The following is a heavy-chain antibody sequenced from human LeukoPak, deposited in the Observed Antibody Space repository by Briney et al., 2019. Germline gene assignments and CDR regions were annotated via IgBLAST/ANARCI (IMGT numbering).Heavy chain of an antibody. V-gene: IGHV4-4*02. J-gene: IGHJ4*02. Sequence: SETLSLTCAVSGGSISSSNWWGWVRQPPGKGLEWIGEIYHSGSTNYNPSLKSRVTISVDKSKNQFSLKLSSVTAADTAVYYCARDRRCSSTSCYYFDYWGQGTLVTVSS. CDR2: IYHSGST. CDR3: ARDRRCSSTSCYYFDY. D-gene: IGHD2-2*01. CDR1: GGSISSSNW.